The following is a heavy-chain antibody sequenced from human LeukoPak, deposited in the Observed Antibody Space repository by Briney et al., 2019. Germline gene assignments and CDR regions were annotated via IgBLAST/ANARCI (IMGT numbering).Heavy chain of an antibody. CDR1: GFIFSTYS. CDR3: ARCSRDSRSYSFDY. V-gene: IGHV3-21*01. D-gene: IGHD6-13*01. Sequence: GGSLRLSCAASGFIFSTYSMNWVRQAPGKGLEWVSSISSTSKYIYYAGSVKGRFTISKDNAKNSLYLQMNNLRAEDTAVYYCARCSRDSRSYSFDYWGQGTLVTVSS. J-gene: IGHJ4*02. CDR2: ISSTSKYI.